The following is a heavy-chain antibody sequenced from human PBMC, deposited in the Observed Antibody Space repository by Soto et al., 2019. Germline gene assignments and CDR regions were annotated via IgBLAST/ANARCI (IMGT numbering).Heavy chain of an antibody. CDR3: ARCARTLDY. J-gene: IGHJ4*02. CDR2: INHSGST. CDR1: GGSFSGYY. Sequence: SETLSLTCAVYGGSFSGYYWSWIRQPPGKGLEWIGEINHSGSTNYNPSLKSRVTISVDTSKNQFSLKLSSVTAADTAVYYCARCARTLDYWGQGTLVTVSS. V-gene: IGHV4-34*01.